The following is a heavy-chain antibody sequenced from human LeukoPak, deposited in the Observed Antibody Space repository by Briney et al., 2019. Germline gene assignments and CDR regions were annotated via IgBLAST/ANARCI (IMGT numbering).Heavy chain of an antibody. Sequence: GGSLRLSCAASGFTFSTYAFSWVRQPPGKGLEWVSAISRSGDNTYYADSVKGRFTISRDNSKSALYLQVNSLRAEDTAVYYCAKVATWTYFDSWGQGTLVTVSS. J-gene: IGHJ4*02. CDR3: AKVATWTYFDS. CDR1: GFTFSTYA. V-gene: IGHV3-23*01. D-gene: IGHD3/OR15-3a*01. CDR2: ISRSGDNT.